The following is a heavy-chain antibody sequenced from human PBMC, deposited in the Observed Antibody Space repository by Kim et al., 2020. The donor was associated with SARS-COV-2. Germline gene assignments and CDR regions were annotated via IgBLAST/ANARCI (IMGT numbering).Heavy chain of an antibody. CDR3: ARVSGYSSGWYPY. Sequence: YTPSLKRRVTISVDTSKNQFSLKLGSVTAADTAVYYCARVSGYSSGWYPYWGQGTLVTVSS. J-gene: IGHJ4*02. V-gene: IGHV4-59*01. D-gene: IGHD6-19*01.